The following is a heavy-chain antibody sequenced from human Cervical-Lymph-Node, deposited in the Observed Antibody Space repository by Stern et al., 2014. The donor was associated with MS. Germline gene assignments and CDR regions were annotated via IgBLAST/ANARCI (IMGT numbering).Heavy chain of an antibody. Sequence: VHLVESGGGVVQPGRSLRLSCAASGFNFSNYCMHWVRQAPGKGLEWLAVIWNDGNKKYYAESVKGRFTISRDNSKNTLFLQMSSLTAEDTALYYCARGNWNYEGMGYWGQGTLVTVSS. V-gene: IGHV3-33*01. CDR1: GFNFSNYC. J-gene: IGHJ4*02. D-gene: IGHD1-7*01. CDR3: ARGNWNYEGMGY. CDR2: IWNDGNKK.